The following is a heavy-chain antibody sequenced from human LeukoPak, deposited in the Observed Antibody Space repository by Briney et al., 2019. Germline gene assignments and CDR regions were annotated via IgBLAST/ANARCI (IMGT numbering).Heavy chain of an antibody. CDR2: IYYSGST. CDR1: GGSISSYY. CDR3: ARLNSGSYSFDY. D-gene: IGHD1-26*01. Sequence: SETLSLTCTVSGGSISSYYWSWIRQPPGKGLEWIGYIYYSGSTNYNLSLKSLVTISVDTSKNQFSLKLSSVTAADTAVYYCARLNSGSYSFDYWGQGTLVTVSS. J-gene: IGHJ4*02. V-gene: IGHV4-59*08.